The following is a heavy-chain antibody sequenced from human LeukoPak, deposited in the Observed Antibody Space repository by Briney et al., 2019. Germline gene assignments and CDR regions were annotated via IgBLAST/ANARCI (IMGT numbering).Heavy chain of an antibody. J-gene: IGHJ4*02. Sequence: PGGSLRLSCAASGFTFSDNYMSWSRQAPGKGLEWVSYISSSSTYTNYADSVKGRFTISRDNAKNSLYLQMNSLRAEDTAVYYCVRDWRSSGCFDYWGQGTLVTVSS. CDR3: VRDWRSSGCFDY. CDR1: GFTFSDNY. D-gene: IGHD6-19*01. CDR2: ISSSSTYT. V-gene: IGHV3-11*05.